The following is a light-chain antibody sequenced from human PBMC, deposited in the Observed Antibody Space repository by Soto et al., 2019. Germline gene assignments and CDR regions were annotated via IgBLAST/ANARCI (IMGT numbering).Light chain of an antibody. Sequence: QSALTQPASVSGSPGQSITISCTGTNSDVGDYNYVSWYQQHPGKAPKLMIYDVSNRPSGVSNRFSGSKSGNTASLTISGLQAEDEADYYCSSYTSSSTVLFGGGTKPPS. V-gene: IGLV2-14*01. CDR3: SSYTSSSTVL. CDR1: NSDVGDYNY. J-gene: IGLJ2*01. CDR2: DVS.